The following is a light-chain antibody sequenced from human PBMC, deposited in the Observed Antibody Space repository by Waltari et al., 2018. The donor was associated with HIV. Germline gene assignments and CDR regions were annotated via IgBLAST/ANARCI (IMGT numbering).Light chain of an antibody. CDR1: QNIKTY. V-gene: IGKV1-39*01. CDR2: AAS. J-gene: IGKJ3*01. CDR3: QQSYNPLRIT. Sequence: DIQMTQSPSSLSASVGDRVTITCWASQNIKTYLNLYQQKPGKAPNLLIYAASTLHSGVPSRFRGSGPGTDFTLTISSLQPEAFATYYCQQSYNPLRITFGPGTKVDIK.